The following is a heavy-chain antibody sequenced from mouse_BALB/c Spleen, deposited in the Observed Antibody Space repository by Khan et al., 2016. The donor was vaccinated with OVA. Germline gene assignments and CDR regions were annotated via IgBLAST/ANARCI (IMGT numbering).Heavy chain of an antibody. Sequence: EVQLVESGGGLVQPGGSLKLSCAASGFTFSSNTMSWVRQTPEKRLEWVAYITNGGGNTYYPDTVKGRFTISRDNAKNPLYLQMSSLKSEDTAMYYCARIPTFSTTALDYWGQGTSVTVSS. D-gene: IGHD1-2*01. CDR2: ITNGGGNT. J-gene: IGHJ4*01. CDR3: ARIPTFSTTALDY. CDR1: GFTFSSNT. V-gene: IGHV5-12-2*01.